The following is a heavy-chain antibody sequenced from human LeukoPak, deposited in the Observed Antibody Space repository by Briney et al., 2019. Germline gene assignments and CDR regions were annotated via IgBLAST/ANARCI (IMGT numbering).Heavy chain of an antibody. Sequence: GRSLRLSCAASGFTFSSYAMHWVRQAPGKGLEWVSSISSSSSYIYYADSVKGRFTISRDNAKNSLYLQMNSLRAEDTAVYYCARSPHCSSTSCYSDYYYYMDVWGKGTTVTVSS. V-gene: IGHV3-21*01. CDR3: ARSPHCSSTSCYSDYYYYMDV. D-gene: IGHD2-2*02. CDR2: ISSSSSYI. J-gene: IGHJ6*03. CDR1: GFTFSSYA.